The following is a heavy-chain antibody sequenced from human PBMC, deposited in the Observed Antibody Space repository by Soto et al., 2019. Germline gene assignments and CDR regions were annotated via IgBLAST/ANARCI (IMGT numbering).Heavy chain of an antibody. CDR2: IYWDDDK. V-gene: IGHV2-5*02. Sequence: SGPTLVNPTQPLTLTCTFSGFSLSTSGVGVGWIRQPPGKALEWLALIYWDDDKRYSPSLKSRLTITKDTSKNQVVLTMTNMDPVDTATYYCARQASQYYDSSGYYYIDWFDPWGQGTLVTVSS. J-gene: IGHJ5*02. CDR1: GFSLSTSGVG. CDR3: ARQASQYYDSSGYYYIDWFDP. D-gene: IGHD3-22*01.